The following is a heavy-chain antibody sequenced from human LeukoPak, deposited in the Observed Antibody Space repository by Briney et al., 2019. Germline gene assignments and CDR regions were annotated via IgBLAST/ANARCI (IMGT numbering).Heavy chain of an antibody. D-gene: IGHD1-1*01. CDR3: ARATAPSPIFDR. V-gene: IGHV4-39*02. CDR2: IYYSGST. Sequence: PSETLSLTCTVSGGSISSSSYYWGWIRQPPGKGLEWIGSIYYSGSTYYNPSLKSRVTVSLDTSKNHFSLKVASVTAADTATYYCARATAPSPIFDRWGQGTLVTVSS. J-gene: IGHJ4*02. CDR1: GGSISSSSYY.